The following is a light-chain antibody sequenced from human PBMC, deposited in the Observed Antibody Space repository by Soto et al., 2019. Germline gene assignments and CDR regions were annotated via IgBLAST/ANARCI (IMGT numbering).Light chain of an antibody. Sequence: EIVMTQSPATLSVSPGERATLSCRASQSVSSNLVWYQQKPGQAPGLLIYGASTRATGIPARFSGSGSGTEFTLTISSLQSEDFAVYYCQQYNNWPFTFGQGTRLEIK. V-gene: IGKV3-15*01. CDR2: GAS. CDR1: QSVSSN. J-gene: IGKJ5*01. CDR3: QQYNNWPFT.